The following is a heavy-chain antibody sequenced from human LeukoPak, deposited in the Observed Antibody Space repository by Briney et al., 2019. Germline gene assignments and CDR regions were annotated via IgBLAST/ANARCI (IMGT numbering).Heavy chain of an antibody. V-gene: IGHV3-23*01. Sequence: GGSLRLSCAASGFTFSSYAMSWVRQAPGKGLEWVSAISGSGGSTYYADSVEGRFTISRDNSKNTLYLQMNSLRAEDTAVYYCAKAPVATISFDYWGQGTLVTVSS. J-gene: IGHJ4*02. CDR3: AKAPVATISFDY. D-gene: IGHD5-12*01. CDR2: ISGSGGST. CDR1: GFTFSSYA.